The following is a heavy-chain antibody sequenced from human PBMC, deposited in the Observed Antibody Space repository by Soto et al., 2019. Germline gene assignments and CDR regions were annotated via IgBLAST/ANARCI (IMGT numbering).Heavy chain of an antibody. J-gene: IGHJ3*02. CDR1: GFTFSSYW. CDR2: IKSDGSST. D-gene: IGHD3-9*01. Sequence: EVQLVESGGGLVQPGGSLRLSCAASGFTFSSYWMHWVRQVPGKGLVWVSRIKSDGSSTIYADSVKGRFTISRDNAQYTLYLQMISLRAEDTSAYFCAREALRYDGLEIWGQGTMVTVSS. V-gene: IGHV3-74*01. CDR3: AREALRYDGLEI.